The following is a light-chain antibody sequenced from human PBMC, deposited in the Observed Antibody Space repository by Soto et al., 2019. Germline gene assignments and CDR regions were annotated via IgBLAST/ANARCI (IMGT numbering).Light chain of an antibody. Sequence: QSVLTQPASVSGSPGQSITISCTGTSSDVGGYDHVSWYQQHPGKAPKLIIYDVTVRPSGISPRFSGSKSDNTAPLAVSGLQPWDGADYYRCSYNNKDTLLFGGGTKLTVL. CDR1: SSDVGGYDH. CDR2: DVT. CDR3: CSYNNKDTLL. V-gene: IGLV2-14*03. J-gene: IGLJ3*02.